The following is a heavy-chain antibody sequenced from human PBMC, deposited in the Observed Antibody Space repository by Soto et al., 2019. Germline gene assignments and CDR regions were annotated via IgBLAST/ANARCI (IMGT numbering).Heavy chain of an antibody. CDR2: ITKTGRST. CDR3: TKGAKAYDFAFDK. D-gene: IGHD3-3*01. V-gene: IGHV3-23*01. CDR1: GFSFSNYG. Sequence: EVQLLESGGGLVQPGGSLRLSCATSGFSFSNYGMNWVGQAPGKGLEWVSGITKTGRSTFIADSVRGRITISRDNLKNIMYLQMNSLRVDATALYYYTKGAKAYDFAFDKWGQGTMVTVTS. J-gene: IGHJ3*02.